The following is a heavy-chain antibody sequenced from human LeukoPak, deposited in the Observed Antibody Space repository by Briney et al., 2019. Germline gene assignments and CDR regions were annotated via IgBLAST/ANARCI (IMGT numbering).Heavy chain of an antibody. CDR1: GFTFSSYA. D-gene: IGHD4-17*01. J-gene: IGHJ5*02. CDR3: AEGPPLGVTTCWFDP. Sequence: GGSLRLSCAASGFTFSSYAMSWVRQAPGKGLEWVSAISGSGGSTYYADSVKGRFTISRDNSKNTLYLQMNSLRAEDTAVYYCAEGPPLGVTTCWFDPWGQGTLVTVSS. V-gene: IGHV3-23*01. CDR2: ISGSGGST.